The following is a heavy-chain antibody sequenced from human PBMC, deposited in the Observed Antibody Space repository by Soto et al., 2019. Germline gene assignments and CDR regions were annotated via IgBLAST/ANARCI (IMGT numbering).Heavy chain of an antibody. CDR2: IYYSGIT. V-gene: IGHV4-59*01. CDR3: ATESVDTAMEHRIGMDV. D-gene: IGHD5-18*01. Sequence: PSETLSLTCTVSGASISSYYWTWIRQPPGKGLEWIGYIYYSGITNYNPSLKSRVTISVDTSKNQFSLKLSSVTAADTAVYYCATESVDTAMEHRIGMDVWGQGTTVTVSS. J-gene: IGHJ6*02. CDR1: GASISSYY.